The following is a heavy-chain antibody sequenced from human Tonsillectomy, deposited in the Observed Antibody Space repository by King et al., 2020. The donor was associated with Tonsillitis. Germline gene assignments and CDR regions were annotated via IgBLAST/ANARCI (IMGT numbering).Heavy chain of an antibody. V-gene: IGHV3-30*18. CDR3: AKTGGGGLNYYFDY. D-gene: IGHD1-26*01. Sequence: VQLVESGGGVVRPGESLRLSCAASGFTFSTCGMHWVRQAPGKGLEWVAVISYDGNGEAYMNSVKGRFSISRDTSKNTVYLQMNSLSAEDTAVYYCAKTGGGGLNYYFDYWGQGTLVTVSS. CDR1: GFTFSTCG. CDR2: ISYDGNGE. J-gene: IGHJ4*02.